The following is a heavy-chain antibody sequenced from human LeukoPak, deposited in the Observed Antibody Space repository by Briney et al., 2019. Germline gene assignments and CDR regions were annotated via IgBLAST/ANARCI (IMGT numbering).Heavy chain of an antibody. D-gene: IGHD4/OR15-4a*01. V-gene: IGHV3-66*04. CDR2: IYSDNT. CDR1: GFTFSSYA. CDR3: ARQAGAYSHPYDY. Sequence: GGSLRLSCAASGFTFSSYAMSWVRQAPGKGLEWVSFIYSDNTHYSDSVKGRFTISRDNSKNTLYLQMNSLRAEDTAVYYCARQAGAYSHPYDYWGQGTLVTVSS. J-gene: IGHJ4*02.